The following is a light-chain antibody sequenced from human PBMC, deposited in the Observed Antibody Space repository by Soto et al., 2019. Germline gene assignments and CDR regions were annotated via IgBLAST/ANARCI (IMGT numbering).Light chain of an antibody. CDR2: EDN. Sequence: FMLTQPHSVSESPGKTVTISCTRSSGSIASNYVQWYQQRPGSAHTTVIYEDNQRPSGVPDRFSGSIDSSSNSACLTISGLKTEDEADYYCQSYDSSKLVVFGEGTKLTVL. CDR1: SGSIASNY. CDR3: QSYDSSKLVV. V-gene: IGLV6-57*03. J-gene: IGLJ2*01.